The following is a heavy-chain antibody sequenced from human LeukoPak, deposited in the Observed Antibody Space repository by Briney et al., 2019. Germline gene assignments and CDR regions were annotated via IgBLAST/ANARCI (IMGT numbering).Heavy chain of an antibody. D-gene: IGHD6-13*01. CDR1: GFTFSSYA. V-gene: IGHV3-23*01. Sequence: QPGGSLRLSCAASGFTFSSYAISWVRQAPGKGLESVSAISGSGGSTYYADSVNGRFTISRDNSKNTLYLQMNSLRAEDTAVYYCAKVRWYRYCDLWGRGTLVTVSS. CDR2: ISGSGGST. J-gene: IGHJ2*01. CDR3: AKVRWYRYCDL.